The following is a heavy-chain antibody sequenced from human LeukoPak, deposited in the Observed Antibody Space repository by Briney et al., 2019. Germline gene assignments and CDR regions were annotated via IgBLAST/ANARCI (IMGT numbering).Heavy chain of an antibody. V-gene: IGHV5-10-1*04. CDR2: IDPSDSYT. CDR3: ARLSDYGFNWFDP. J-gene: IGHJ5*02. CDR1: GYSFTSYW. D-gene: IGHD3-3*01. Sequence: GESLKISCKGSGYSFTSYWISWVRQMPGKGLEWMGRIDPSDSYTNYSPSFQGLVTISADKSINTAYLQWKSLKASDTAMYYCARLSDYGFNWFDPWGQGTLVTVSS.